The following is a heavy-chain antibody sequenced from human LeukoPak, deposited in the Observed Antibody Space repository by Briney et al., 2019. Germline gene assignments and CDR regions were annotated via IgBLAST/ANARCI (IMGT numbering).Heavy chain of an antibody. CDR3: ARTRGRWNYKDY. CDR2: IRSSSSYI. J-gene: IGHJ4*02. D-gene: IGHD1-7*01. Sequence: GGSLRLSCAASGFTFSSYSMNWVRQAPGKGLEWVSSIRSSSSYIYYADSVKGRFTISRDNAKNSLYLQMNSLRAEDTAVYYCARTRGRWNYKDYWGQGTLVTVSS. CDR1: GFTFSSYS. V-gene: IGHV3-21*01.